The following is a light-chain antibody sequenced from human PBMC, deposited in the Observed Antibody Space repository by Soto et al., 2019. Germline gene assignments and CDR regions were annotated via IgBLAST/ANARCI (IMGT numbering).Light chain of an antibody. CDR1: QSVNSN. J-gene: IGKJ1*01. CDR2: GAS. CDR3: QQYHNWPPWT. V-gene: IGKV3-15*01. Sequence: EILMTQSPATLSVSPGEGATLSSRASQSVNSNLAWYQQKPGQAPRLLIYGASTRATGIPVRFSGSGFGTEFTLTISSLQSEDSAVYYCQQYHNWPPWTFGQGTKVDIK.